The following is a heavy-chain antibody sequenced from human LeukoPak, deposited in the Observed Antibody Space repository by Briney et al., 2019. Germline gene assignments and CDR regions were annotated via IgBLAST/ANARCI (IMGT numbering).Heavy chain of an antibody. CDR2: INHSGST. V-gene: IGHV4-34*01. J-gene: IGHJ4*02. Sequence: SETLSLTCAVYGGSFSGYCWSWIRQPPGKGLEWIGEINHSGSTNYNPSLKSRVTISVDTSKNQFSLKLSSVTAADTAVYYCARAGRVVPAAPVRYWGQRTLVTVSS. CDR3: ARAGRVVPAAPVRY. CDR1: GGSFSGYC. D-gene: IGHD2-2*01.